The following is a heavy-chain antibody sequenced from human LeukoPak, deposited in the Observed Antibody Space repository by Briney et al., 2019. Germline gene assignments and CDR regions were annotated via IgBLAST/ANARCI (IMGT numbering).Heavy chain of an antibody. D-gene: IGHD1-26*01. J-gene: IGHJ4*02. CDR3: ARVGHILGAKLDY. CDR1: GFTFSSYP. V-gene: IGHV3-30*04. Sequence: PGGSLRLSCAASGFTFSSYPIHWVRQAPGKGLEWVAGVSYDGTDKYYADSVKGRFSISRDNSKNTLFLQMNSLKPEDTAVFYCARVGHILGAKLDYWGQGTLVTVSS. CDR2: VSYDGTDK.